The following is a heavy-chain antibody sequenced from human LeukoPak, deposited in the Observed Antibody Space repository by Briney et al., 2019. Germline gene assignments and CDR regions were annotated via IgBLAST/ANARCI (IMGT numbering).Heavy chain of an antibody. V-gene: IGHV4-4*07. J-gene: IGHJ4*02. CDR1: GGSISSYY. CDR3: ARHRDGYNFVDYFDY. CDR2: IYTSGST. D-gene: IGHD5-24*01. Sequence: SETLSLTCTVSGGSISSYYWSWIRQPAGKGLEWIGRIYTSGSTNYNPSLKSRVTISVDTSKNQFSLKLSSVTAADTAVYYCARHRDGYNFVDYFDYWGQGTLVTVSS.